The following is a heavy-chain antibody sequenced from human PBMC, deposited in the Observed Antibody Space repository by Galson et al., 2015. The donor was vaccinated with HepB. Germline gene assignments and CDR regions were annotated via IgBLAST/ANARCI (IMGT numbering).Heavy chain of an antibody. CDR3: ARGSWSPPIRVHYGMDV. CDR2: IIPIFGIA. Sequence: SVKVSCKASGGTFSSYAISWVRQAPGQGPEWMGGIIPIFGIANYAQKFQGRVTITADESTSTANMELSSLRSEDTAVYYCARGSWSPPIRVHYGMDVWGQGTTVTVSS. D-gene: IGHD6-13*01. CDR1: GGTFSSYA. J-gene: IGHJ6*02. V-gene: IGHV1-69*13.